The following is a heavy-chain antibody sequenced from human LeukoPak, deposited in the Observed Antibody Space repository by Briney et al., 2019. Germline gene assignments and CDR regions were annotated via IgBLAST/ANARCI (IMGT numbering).Heavy chain of an antibody. CDR2: ISGSGGST. V-gene: IGHV3-23*01. D-gene: IGHD1-26*01. CDR1: GFPFGSYA. CDR3: AKDASETYYRFPFDY. Sequence: LAGGSLRLSCAASGFPFGSYAMSWVRQAPGQGLEWVSAISGSGGSTYYADSVKGRFTISRDNSKNTLYLQMNSLRVEDTAVYYCAKDASETYYRFPFDYWGQGTLVTVSS. J-gene: IGHJ4*02.